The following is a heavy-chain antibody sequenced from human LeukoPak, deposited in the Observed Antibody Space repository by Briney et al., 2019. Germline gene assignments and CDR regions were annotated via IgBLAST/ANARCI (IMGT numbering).Heavy chain of an antibody. D-gene: IGHD5-18*01. CDR3: ARGAYSYGHFDY. Sequence: PSETLSLTCTVSGGSISSGGYYWSWIRQPPGKGLEWIGEINHSGSTNYNPSLKSRVTISVDTSKNQFSLKLSSVTAADTAVYYCARGAYSYGHFDYWGQGTLVTVSS. CDR2: INHSGST. V-gene: IGHV4-39*07. J-gene: IGHJ4*02. CDR1: GGSISSGGYY.